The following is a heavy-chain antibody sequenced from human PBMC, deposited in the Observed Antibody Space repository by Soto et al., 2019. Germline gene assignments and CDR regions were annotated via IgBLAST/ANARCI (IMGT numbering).Heavy chain of an antibody. D-gene: IGHD6-25*01. CDR2: INHSGST. CDR3: ARGHSSSAGRGNDDWFDP. J-gene: IGHJ5*01. Sequence: SLTCAVYVGSFSDYYWSWIRQPPGKGLEWIGEINHSGSTNYNPSLKSRVTISIDTSKNQFSLKLSSVTAADTAVYYCARGHSSSAGRGNDDWFDPWGQGTLVTVSS. V-gene: IGHV4-34*01. CDR1: VGSFSDYY.